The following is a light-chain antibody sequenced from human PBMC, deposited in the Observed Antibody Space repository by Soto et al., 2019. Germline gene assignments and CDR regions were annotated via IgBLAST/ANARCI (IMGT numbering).Light chain of an antibody. J-gene: IGKJ5*01. Sequence: EIVMTQSPGTLSLSPGERATLSFSASQSVSSRLAWYQQKPGQAPRLLISGASSRATGIPDRFSGSGSGTDFTLTISRLEPEDFALYYCQHYVERSPITFGQGTRLEIK. CDR1: QSVSSR. CDR3: QHYVERSPIT. V-gene: IGKV3-20*01. CDR2: GAS.